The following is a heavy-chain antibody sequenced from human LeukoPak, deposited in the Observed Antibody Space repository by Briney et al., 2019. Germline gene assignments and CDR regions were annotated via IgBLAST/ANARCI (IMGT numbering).Heavy chain of an antibody. CDR1: GFTFSSYW. J-gene: IGHJ5*02. V-gene: IGHV3-7*01. Sequence: GGSLRLSCAASGFTFSSYWMSWVRQAPGKGLEWVANIKQDGSEKYYVDSVKGRFTISRDNAKNSLYLQMNSLRAEDTAVYYCARAKQWLVDNWFDPWGQGTLVTVSS. D-gene: IGHD6-19*01. CDR3: ARAKQWLVDNWFDP. CDR2: IKQDGSEK.